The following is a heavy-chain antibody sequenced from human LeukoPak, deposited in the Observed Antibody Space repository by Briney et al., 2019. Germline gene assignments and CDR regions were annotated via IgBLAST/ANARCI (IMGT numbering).Heavy chain of an antibody. J-gene: IGHJ4*02. CDR2: ISGSGVYT. Sequence: KPGGSLRLSCAASGFTFDSYGMNWVRQAPGKGLEWVSGISGSGVYTYYADSVKGRFTISRDNVKNSLYLQMNSLRAEDTALYYCARDGGTTVVIGGGYFDYWGQGTLVTVSS. CDR3: ARDGGTTVVIGGGYFDY. D-gene: IGHD4-23*01. CDR1: GFTFDSYG. V-gene: IGHV3-21*04.